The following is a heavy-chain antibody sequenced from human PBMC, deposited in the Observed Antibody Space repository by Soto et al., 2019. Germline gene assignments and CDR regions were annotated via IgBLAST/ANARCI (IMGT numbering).Heavy chain of an antibody. D-gene: IGHD6-19*01. CDR2: ISYDGSNK. CDR3: AKEAVAGTGAFDI. Sequence: QVQLVESGGGVVQPGRSLRLSCAASGFTFSSYGMHWVRQAPGKGLEWVAVISYDGSNKYYADSVKGRFTISRDNSKNTLYLHMNSLRAEDTAVYYCAKEAVAGTGAFDIWGQGTMVTVSS. V-gene: IGHV3-30*18. CDR1: GFTFSSYG. J-gene: IGHJ3*02.